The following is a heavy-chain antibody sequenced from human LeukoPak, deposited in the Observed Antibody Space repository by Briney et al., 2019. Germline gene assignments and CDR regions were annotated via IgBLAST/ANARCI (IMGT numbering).Heavy chain of an antibody. CDR1: GGAFSSNA. CDR2: IIPLFRSA. J-gene: IGHJ3*02. D-gene: IGHD3-22*01. CDR3: ARIRGRGYYYDSSAYDAAFDI. Sequence: SVKVSCKASGGAFSSNAITWVRQAPGQGLEWMGRIIPLFRSADYAQKLQGRATLTTDESMTTAYMELSSLRSEDTAVYYCARIRGRGYYYDSSAYDAAFDIWGQGTKVTVSS. V-gene: IGHV1-69*05.